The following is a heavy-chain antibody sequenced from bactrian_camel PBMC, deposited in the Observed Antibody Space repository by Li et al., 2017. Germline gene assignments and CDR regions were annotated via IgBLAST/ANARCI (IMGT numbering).Heavy chain of an antibody. CDR3: AAGTITYTRRTRIRALNQMTSEDFKY. V-gene: IGHV3S40*01. CDR1: GFTFSNYD. D-gene: IGHD2*01. J-gene: IGHJ4*01. Sequence: VQLVESGGGLVEPGGSLRLSCAASGFTFSNYDMSWVRQAPGKGLEWVSSINSGSATNYGDSVKGRFTISQNSADNSVDLDMKSLNMKDTAIYYCAAGTITYTRRTRIRALNQMTSEDFKYWGPGTQVTVS. CDR2: INSGSAT.